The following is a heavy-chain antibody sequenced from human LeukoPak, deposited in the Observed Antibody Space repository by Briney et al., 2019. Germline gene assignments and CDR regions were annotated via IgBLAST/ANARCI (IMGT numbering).Heavy chain of an antibody. D-gene: IGHD1-26*01. V-gene: IGHV3-23*01. CDR3: AKDKWELLLGYYFDY. Sequence: GGSLRLSCAASGFTFSNYAMSWVRQAPGKGLEWVSAISGSGGNTYYADSVKGRFTISRDNSKNTLYLQMNSLRAEDTAVYYCAKDKWELLLGYYFDYWGQGTLVTVSS. J-gene: IGHJ4*02. CDR2: ISGSGGNT. CDR1: GFTFSNYA.